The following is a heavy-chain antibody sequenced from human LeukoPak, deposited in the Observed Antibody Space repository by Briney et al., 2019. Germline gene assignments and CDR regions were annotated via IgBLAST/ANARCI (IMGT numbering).Heavy chain of an antibody. Sequence: GGSLRLSCAASGFTFSSYAMHWVRQAPGKGLEWVAVISYDGSNKYYADSVKGRFTISRDNSKNTLYLQMNSLRAEDTAVYYCAKRYSSSWYEGYWGQGTLVTVSS. J-gene: IGHJ4*02. CDR2: ISYDGSNK. D-gene: IGHD6-13*01. CDR1: GFTFSSYA. CDR3: AKRYSSSWYEGY. V-gene: IGHV3-30*04.